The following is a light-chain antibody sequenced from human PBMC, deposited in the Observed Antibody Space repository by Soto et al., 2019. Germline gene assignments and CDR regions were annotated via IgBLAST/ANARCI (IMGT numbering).Light chain of an antibody. J-gene: IGKJ4*01. CDR3: QQDNSFPLT. Sequence: DIQMTQSPSSVSASVGDRVTITCRASQGISSLLAWYQVKAGKAPKFLIYATSSVHSGVPSRFSGSGSGTDFTLTISSLQPEYVANYYCQQDNSFPLTFGGGTKVEIK. V-gene: IGKV1-12*01. CDR2: ATS. CDR1: QGISSL.